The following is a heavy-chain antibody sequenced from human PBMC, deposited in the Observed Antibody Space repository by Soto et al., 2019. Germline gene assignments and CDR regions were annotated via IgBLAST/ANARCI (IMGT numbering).Heavy chain of an antibody. Sequence: PSETLSLTCTVSGDSISSYYWSWIRQPPGKGLEWIGYIYNSGSTKYNPSLKSRVTISVDASKNQFSLKLSSVTAADTAVYYCARGRFDYIWGSPAPYLDYWGHGALVTVSS. CDR3: ARGRFDYIWGSPAPYLDY. D-gene: IGHD3-16*01. CDR2: IYNSGST. CDR1: GDSISSYY. V-gene: IGHV4-59*01. J-gene: IGHJ4*01.